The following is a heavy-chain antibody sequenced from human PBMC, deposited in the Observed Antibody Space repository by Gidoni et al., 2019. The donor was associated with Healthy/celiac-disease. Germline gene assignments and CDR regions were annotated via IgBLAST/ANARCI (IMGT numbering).Heavy chain of an antibody. V-gene: IGHV1-18*01. CDR1: GYTFTSYG. Sequence: QVQLVQSGAEVKKHGASVKVYCKASGYTFTSYGSSWVRQAPGQGLEWMGWISAYNGNTNYAQKLQGRVTMTTDTSTSTAYMELRSLRSDDTAVYYCAREPPGYYYDSSGHPEGLGAFDIWGQGTMVTVSS. CDR3: AREPPGYYYDSSGHPEGLGAFDI. J-gene: IGHJ3*02. D-gene: IGHD3-22*01. CDR2: ISAYNGNT.